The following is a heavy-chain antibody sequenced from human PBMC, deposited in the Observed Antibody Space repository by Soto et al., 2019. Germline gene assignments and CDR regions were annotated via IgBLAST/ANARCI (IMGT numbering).Heavy chain of an antibody. D-gene: IGHD3-22*01. Sequence: LSLTCAVSGGSLSSSAYSWSWIRQPPGKGLEWIGFIYQSGSTYYNPSLKSRLTMSLDRPRNQFSLKLSSVTAADTAVHYCARELLYYDSSGYSWDDAFDIWGQGTMVTVSS. J-gene: IGHJ3*02. CDR3: ARELLYYDSSGYSWDDAFDI. V-gene: IGHV4-30-2*01. CDR2: IYQSGST. CDR1: GGSLSSSAYS.